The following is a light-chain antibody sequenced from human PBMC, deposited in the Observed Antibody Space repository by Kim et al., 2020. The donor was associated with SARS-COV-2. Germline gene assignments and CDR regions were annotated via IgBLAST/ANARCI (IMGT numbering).Light chain of an antibody. CDR1: QSVGSY. CDR3: HQRSDWPNT. CDR2: DVS. Sequence: SLSPGERATLSCRASQSVGSYLAWYQQKRGQAPRLLMYDVSNRATGIPARFSGSGSGTDFILTISGLEPEDFALYYCHQRSDWPNTFGQGTKLEI. J-gene: IGKJ2*01. V-gene: IGKV3-11*01.